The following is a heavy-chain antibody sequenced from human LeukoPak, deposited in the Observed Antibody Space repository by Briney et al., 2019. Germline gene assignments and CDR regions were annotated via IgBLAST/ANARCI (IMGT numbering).Heavy chain of an antibody. CDR2: ISYDGSNK. CDR1: GFTFSSYG. J-gene: IGHJ4*02. CDR3: AKDGHGDGFDY. Sequence: GRSLRLSCAASGFTFSSYGMHWVRQAPGKGLEWVAVISYDGSNKYYADCVKGRFTISRDNSKNTLYLQMNSLRAEDTAVYYCAKDGHGDGFDYWGQGTLVTVSS. V-gene: IGHV3-30*18.